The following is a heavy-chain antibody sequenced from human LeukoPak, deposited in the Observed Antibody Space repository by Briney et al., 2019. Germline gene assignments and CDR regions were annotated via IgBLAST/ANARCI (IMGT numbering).Heavy chain of an antibody. D-gene: IGHD5-18*01. V-gene: IGHV3-30*18. CDR2: TSSDLNVK. CDR3: AKGTGYSYGYFDY. Sequence: GGSLRLSCAASGFTFRNYVIHWVRQAPGKGLEWVAVTSSDLNVKLYADSVKGRFTISRDNSKNTLYLQMNSLRAEDTAVYYCAKGTGYSYGYFDYWGQGTLVTVSS. J-gene: IGHJ4*02. CDR1: GFTFRNYV.